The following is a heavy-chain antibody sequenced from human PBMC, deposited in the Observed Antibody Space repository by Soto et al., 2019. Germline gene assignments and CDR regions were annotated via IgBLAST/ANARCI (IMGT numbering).Heavy chain of an antibody. Sequence: GGSLRLSCAASGFSLSDYYMSWIRQAPGKGLEWVSYISSSDITTHYADSVKGRFTISRDNAKNSLYLQMNSLRAEDTAVYYCARDGPARVVIIPNYYYMDVWGKGTTVTVSS. CDR2: ISSSDITT. CDR1: GFSLSDYY. D-gene: IGHD3-3*01. J-gene: IGHJ6*03. CDR3: ARDGPARVVIIPNYYYMDV. V-gene: IGHV3-11*01.